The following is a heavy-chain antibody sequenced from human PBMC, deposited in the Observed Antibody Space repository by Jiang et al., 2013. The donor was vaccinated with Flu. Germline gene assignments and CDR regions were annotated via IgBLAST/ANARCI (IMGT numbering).Heavy chain of an antibody. D-gene: IGHD2-15*01. J-gene: IGHJ5*02. Sequence: SGAEVKKPGDSIKISCKASGYPFSAYFIHWVRQAPGQRLEWMGIINPTGGAADYAQKFKGRVTMTSDTSTSTVYMELGNLRSDDTAVYYCARDAVVAAATAWFDPWGQGTLVTV. CDR2: INPTGGAA. CDR1: GYPFSAYF. V-gene: IGHV1-46*01. CDR3: ARDAVVAAATAWFDP.